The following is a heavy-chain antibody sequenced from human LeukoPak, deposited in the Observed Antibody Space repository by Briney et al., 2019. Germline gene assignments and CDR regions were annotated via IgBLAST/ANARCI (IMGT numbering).Heavy chain of an antibody. CDR1: GGSISRYY. D-gene: IGHD6-19*01. CDR2: THYSGST. Sequence: KPSETLSLTCSVFGGSISRYYWSWIRQPPGKGLELMGYTHYSGSTSYNPSLKSRVIISVDTSKNQLSLKLSSVTAADTAVYYCARDLDNSGWYVFDYWGQGNLVTVSS. V-gene: IGHV4-59*01. CDR3: ARDLDNSGWYVFDY. J-gene: IGHJ4*02.